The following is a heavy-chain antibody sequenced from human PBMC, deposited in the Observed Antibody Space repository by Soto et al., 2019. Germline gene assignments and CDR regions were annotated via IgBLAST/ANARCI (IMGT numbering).Heavy chain of an antibody. J-gene: IGHJ3*02. D-gene: IGHD3-22*01. CDR3: AKGRVADYYDSSGDDAFDI. V-gene: IGHV3-23*01. CDR1: GFTFSSYA. Sequence: GGSLRLSCAASGFTFSSYAMSWVRQAPGKGLEWVSAISGSGGSTYYAESVKGRFTISRDNSKNTLYLQMNSLRAEDTAVYYCAKGRVADYYDSSGDDAFDIWGQGTMVTVSS. CDR2: ISGSGGST.